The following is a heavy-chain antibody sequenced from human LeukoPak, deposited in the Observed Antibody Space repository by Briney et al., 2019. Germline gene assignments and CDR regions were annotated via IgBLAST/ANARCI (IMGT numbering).Heavy chain of an antibody. D-gene: IGHD1-14*01. CDR2: IYPADSDI. V-gene: IGHV5-51*01. CDR3: ARLSRNHLVLGDFDY. J-gene: IGHJ4*02. Sequence: GESLKISREGSGYIFATYWIAWVRQMPGKGMEWMGIIYPADSDIRYSPSFQGQVLISADKSISTAYLQWSSLAASDTATYFCARLSRNHLVLGDFDYWGQGTLVTVSS. CDR1: GYIFATYW.